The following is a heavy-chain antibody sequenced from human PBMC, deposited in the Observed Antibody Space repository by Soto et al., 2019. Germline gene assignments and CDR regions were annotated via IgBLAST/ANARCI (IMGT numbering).Heavy chain of an antibody. CDR1: GYTFTSYD. V-gene: IGHV1-8*01. CDR2: MNPNSGNT. CDR3: ARGDTGSSSSWSHYYYYGMDV. Sequence: ASVKVSCKASGYTFTSYDINWVRQATGQGLEWMGWMNPNSGNTGYAQKFQGRVTMTRNTSISTAYMELSSLRSEDTAVYYCARGDTGSSSSWSHYYYYGMDVWGQGRTVTVS. J-gene: IGHJ6*02. D-gene: IGHD6-13*01.